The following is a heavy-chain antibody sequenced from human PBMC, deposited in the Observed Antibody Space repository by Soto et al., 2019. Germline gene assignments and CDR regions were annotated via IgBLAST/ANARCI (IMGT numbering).Heavy chain of an antibody. CDR2: INHSITT. D-gene: IGHD3-10*01. CDR3: ASRTPGGSETYYNSWFDP. CDR1: GGSFSGYA. J-gene: IGHJ5*02. V-gene: IGHV4-34*01. Sequence: PSETLSLTGAVYGGSFSGYACTWIRQPPWRGLEWIGEINHSITTNYNPSLKSRVTISVDTSKNQFSLKLSSVTAADTAVYYCASRTPGGSETYYNSWFDPSGQRTLVPFCS.